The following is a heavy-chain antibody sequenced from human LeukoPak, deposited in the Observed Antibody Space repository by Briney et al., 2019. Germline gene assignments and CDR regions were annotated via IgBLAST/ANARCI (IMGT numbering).Heavy chain of an antibody. Sequence: ASVKVSCKASGYTFTGYYMHWVRQAPGQGLEWMGWINPNSGGTNYAQKFQGRATMTRDTSISTAYMELSRLRSDDTAVYYCARTGYSGYDSSAAARAFGYWGQGTLVTVSS. CDR3: ARTGYSGYDSSAAARAFGY. CDR1: GYTFTGYY. D-gene: IGHD5-12*01. J-gene: IGHJ4*02. CDR2: INPNSGGT. V-gene: IGHV1-2*02.